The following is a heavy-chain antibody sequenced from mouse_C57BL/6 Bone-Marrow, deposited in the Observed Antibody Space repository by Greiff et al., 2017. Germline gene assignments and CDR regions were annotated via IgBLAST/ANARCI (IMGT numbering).Heavy chain of an antibody. V-gene: IGHV1-64*01. Sequence: QVQLKQPGAELVKPGASVKLSCKASGYTFTSYWMHWVKQRPGQGLEWIGMIHPNSGSTNYNEKFKSKATLTVDKSSSTAYMQLSSLTSEDSAVYCCARGHYGSGYGYWGQGTTLTVSS. CDR1: GYTFTSYW. D-gene: IGHD1-1*01. CDR2: IHPNSGST. J-gene: IGHJ2*01. CDR3: ARGHYGSGYGY.